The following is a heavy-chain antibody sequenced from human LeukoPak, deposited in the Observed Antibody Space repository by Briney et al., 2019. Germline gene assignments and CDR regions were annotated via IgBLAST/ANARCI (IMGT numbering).Heavy chain of an antibody. V-gene: IGHV3-30*18. Sequence: GGSLRLSCAASGFTFSSYAMNWVRQAPGKGLEWGAVISYDGSNKYYADSVKGRFTISRDNSKNTLYLQMNSLRAEDTAVYYCAKGEYSGDDLDYWGQGTLVTVSS. CDR1: GFTFSSYA. D-gene: IGHD5-12*01. CDR3: AKGEYSGDDLDY. J-gene: IGHJ4*02. CDR2: ISYDGSNK.